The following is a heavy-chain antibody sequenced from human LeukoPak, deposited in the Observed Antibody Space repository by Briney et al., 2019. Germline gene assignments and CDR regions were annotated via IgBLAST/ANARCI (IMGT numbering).Heavy chain of an antibody. CDR3: AKMKGHPLPKYYMDV. CDR2: ISGSGDNT. D-gene: IGHD1-26*01. Sequence: GGSLRLSCAASGFTLSGFAMSWVRRTPGKGLEWVSGISGSGDNTLYADSVKGRFTISRDNSKNTLYLEMNGLRAEDTAIYYCAKMKGHPLPKYYMDVWGQGTTVTVSS. CDR1: GFTLSGFA. J-gene: IGHJ6*01. V-gene: IGHV3-23*01.